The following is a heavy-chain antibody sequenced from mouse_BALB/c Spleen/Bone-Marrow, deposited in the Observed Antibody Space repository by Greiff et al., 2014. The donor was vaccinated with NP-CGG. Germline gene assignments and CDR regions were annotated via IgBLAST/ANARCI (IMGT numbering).Heavy chain of an antibody. J-gene: IGHJ3*01. V-gene: IGHV14-3*02. Sequence: VQLQQSGAELVKPGASVKLSCTASGFNIKDSYLHWVKQRPEQGLDWIGRIDPAKGNTNYDPKFQGKATITADTSSNTAYLQLSSLTSEDTAVYFCARNHPFAYWGQGTLVTVSA. CDR3: ARNHPFAY. CDR2: IDPAKGNT. CDR1: GFNIKDSY.